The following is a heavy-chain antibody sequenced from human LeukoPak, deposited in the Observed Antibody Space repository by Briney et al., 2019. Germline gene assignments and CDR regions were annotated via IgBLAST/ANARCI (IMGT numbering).Heavy chain of an antibody. CDR1: GYSFTSYW. J-gene: IGHJ4*02. CDR2: IYPGDSDT. CDR3: ARHEGYYYDSSGYYYAVY. V-gene: IGHV5-51*01. Sequence: GESLKISCKGSGYSFTSYWISWVRQMPGKGLEWMGIIYPGDSDTRYSPSSQGQVTISADKSISTAYLQWSSLKASDTAMYYCARHEGYYYDSSGYYYAVYWGQGTLVTVSS. D-gene: IGHD3-22*01.